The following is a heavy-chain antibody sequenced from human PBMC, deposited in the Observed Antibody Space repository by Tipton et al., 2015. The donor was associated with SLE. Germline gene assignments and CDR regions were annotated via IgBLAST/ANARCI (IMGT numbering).Heavy chain of an antibody. CDR1: GGSISSSNW. V-gene: IGHV4-4*02. CDR2: IYDSGNT. J-gene: IGHJ4*02. Sequence: TLSLTCAVSGGSISSSNWWSWVRQPPGKGLEWIGEIYDSGNTNYNPSLKSRVAISVDKSKNHFSLKLNSVTAADTAVYYCARHGAIVISKNSPFDYWGQGTLVTVSS. D-gene: IGHD3-22*01. CDR3: ARHGAIVISKNSPFDY.